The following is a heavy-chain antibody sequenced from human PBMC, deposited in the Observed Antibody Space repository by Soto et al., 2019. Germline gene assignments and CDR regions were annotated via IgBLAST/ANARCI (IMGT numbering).Heavy chain of an antibody. D-gene: IGHD4-17*01. Sequence: ASVKVSCKASGYTFTSYGISWVRQAPGQGLEWMGWISAYNGNTNYAQKLQGRVTMTTDTSTSTAYMELRSLRSDDMAVYYCARDTDYGDYRPLKHYYYGMDVWGQGTTVTVSS. J-gene: IGHJ6*02. CDR2: ISAYNGNT. CDR1: GYTFTSYG. V-gene: IGHV1-18*03. CDR3: ARDTDYGDYRPLKHYYYGMDV.